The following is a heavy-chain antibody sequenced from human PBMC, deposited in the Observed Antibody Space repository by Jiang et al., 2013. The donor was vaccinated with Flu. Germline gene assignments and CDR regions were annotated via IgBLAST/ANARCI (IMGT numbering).Heavy chain of an antibody. CDR1: GYTFTGYY. Sequence: VKVSCKASGYTFTGYYMHWVRQAPGQGLEWMGWINPNSGGTNYAQKFQGRVTMTRDTSISTAYMELSRLRSDDTAVYYCARGGPGRGYRVFYYFDYWGQGTLVTVSS. CDR2: INPNSGGT. CDR3: ARGGPGRGYRVFYYFDY. D-gene: IGHD5-24*01. J-gene: IGHJ4*02. V-gene: IGHV1-2*02.